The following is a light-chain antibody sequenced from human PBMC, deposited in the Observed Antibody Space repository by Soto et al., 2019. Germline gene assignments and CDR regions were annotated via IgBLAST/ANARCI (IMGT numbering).Light chain of an antibody. CDR3: QQRYSWLRA. CDR1: TD. V-gene: IGKV3-11*01. Sequence: EIVLTQSPGTLSLSPGERATLSCSTDWAWYQHKPGQSPRLVVYSGDKRAPGIPPRFSGSGSGTDFTLTISSLESDDFAIYYCQQRYSWLRAFGPGTKVDIK. CDR2: SGD. J-gene: IGKJ1*01.